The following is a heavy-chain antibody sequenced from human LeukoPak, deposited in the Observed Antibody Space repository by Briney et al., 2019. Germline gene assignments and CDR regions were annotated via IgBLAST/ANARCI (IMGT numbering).Heavy chain of an antibody. CDR2: IAYDGGNK. J-gene: IGHJ4*02. Sequence: PGRSLRLSCAASGFTFSSYGMHWVRQAPGKGLEWVGAIAYDGGNKYYPDSAKGRFTISRDNSKNTLYLQMNSLRAEDTAVYYCAKEGYYGSGSFPDYWGQGTLVTVSS. D-gene: IGHD3-10*01. CDR3: AKEGYYGSGSFPDY. V-gene: IGHV3-30*18. CDR1: GFTFSSYG.